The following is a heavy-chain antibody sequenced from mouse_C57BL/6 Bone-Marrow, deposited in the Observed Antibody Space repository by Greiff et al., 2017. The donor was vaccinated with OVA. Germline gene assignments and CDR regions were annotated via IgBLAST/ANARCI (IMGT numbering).Heavy chain of an antibody. CDR3: ASIYYPYYYAMDY. CDR2: IWSGGST. V-gene: IGHV2-2*01. J-gene: IGHJ4*01. CDR1: GFSLTSYG. D-gene: IGHD1-1*01. Sequence: QVQLKESGPGLVQPSQSLSITCTVSGFSLTSYGVHWVRQSPGKGLEWLGVIWSGGSTDYNAAFISRLSISKDNSKSQVFFKMNSLQADDTAIYYCASIYYPYYYAMDYWGQGTSVTVSS.